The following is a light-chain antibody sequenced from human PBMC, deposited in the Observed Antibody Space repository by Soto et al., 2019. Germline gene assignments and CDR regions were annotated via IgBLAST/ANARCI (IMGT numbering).Light chain of an antibody. Sequence: QSALTQPRSVSGSPGQSVTISCTGTSNDIGYYDYVSWYQQHPGKAPKLIIYDVTERPSGVPGRFSGSKSGNTASLTISGLQTDDEADYYCWSDAGSYSLLFGGGTKGTVL. V-gene: IGLV2-11*01. CDR3: WSDAGSYSLL. CDR1: SNDIGYYDY. CDR2: DVT. J-gene: IGLJ2*01.